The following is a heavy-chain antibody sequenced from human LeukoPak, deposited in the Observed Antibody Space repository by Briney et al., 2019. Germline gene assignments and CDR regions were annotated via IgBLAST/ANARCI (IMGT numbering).Heavy chain of an antibody. V-gene: IGHV3-30-3*01. J-gene: IGHJ6*02. Sequence: GGSLRLSCAASGFTFSHYNMHWVRQAPGKGLEWVAVISYDGDNKYYADSVKGRFTISRDNSKNTLYLQMNSLIPEDTAMYYCTRGHFGSGYYYYGMDVWGQGTTVAVSS. CDR3: TRGHFGSGYYYYGMDV. CDR1: GFTFSHYN. D-gene: IGHD3-10*01. CDR2: ISYDGDNK.